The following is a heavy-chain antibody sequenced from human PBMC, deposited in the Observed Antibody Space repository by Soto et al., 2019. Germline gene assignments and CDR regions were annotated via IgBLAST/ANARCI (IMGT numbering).Heavy chain of an antibody. J-gene: IGHJ5*02. CDR1: GGSISSYY. CDR3: ATLPPRIVVALLPIPT. V-gene: IGHV4-59*01. D-gene: IGHD2-21*01. CDR2: IYYSGST. Sequence: SETLSLTWTVSGGSISSYYWSWIRQPPGKGLEWIGYIYYSGSTNYNPSLKSRVTISVDTSKNQFSLKLSSVTAADTAVYYCATLPPRIVVALLPIPTWGQGILVTVSS.